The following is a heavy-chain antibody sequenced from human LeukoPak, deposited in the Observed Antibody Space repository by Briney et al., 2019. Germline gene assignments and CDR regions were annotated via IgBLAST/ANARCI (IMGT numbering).Heavy chain of an antibody. J-gene: IGHJ4*01. D-gene: IGHD3-10*01. CDR3: AREPGSYDGH. CDR1: GGTFSSYA. CDR2: IIPIFGTA. V-gene: IGHV1-69*05. Sequence: ASVKVSCKASGGTFSSYAISWARQAPGQGLEWMGGIIPIFGTANYAQKFQGRVTITTDESTSTAYMELSSLRSEDTAVYYCAREPGSYDGHWGQGTLVTVSS.